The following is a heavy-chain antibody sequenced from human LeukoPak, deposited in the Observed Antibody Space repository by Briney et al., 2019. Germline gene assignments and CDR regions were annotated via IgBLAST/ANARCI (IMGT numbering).Heavy chain of an antibody. V-gene: IGHV3-21*01. CDR2: ISSSSTYI. CDR1: GFTFSSYS. D-gene: IGHD2-8*01. CDR3: AKDPMGLGVY. Sequence: PGGSLRLSCAPSGFTFSSYSVNWVSQAPGKGLEWVSSISSSSTYIYYADSVKGRFTISRDNSKNTLYLQMNSLRAEDTAVYYSAKDPMGLGVYWGQGTLVTVSS. J-gene: IGHJ4*02.